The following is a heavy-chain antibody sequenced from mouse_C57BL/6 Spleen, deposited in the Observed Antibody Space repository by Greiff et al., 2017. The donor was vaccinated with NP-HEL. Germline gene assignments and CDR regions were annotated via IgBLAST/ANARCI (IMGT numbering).Heavy chain of an antibody. Sequence: EVQLQQSGPGLVKPSQSLSLTCSVTGYSITSGYYWNWIRQFPGNKLEWMGYISYDGSNNYNPSLKNRISITRDTSKNQFFLKLNSVTTEDTATYYCARGFITTVVARDYFDYWGQGTTLTVSS. CDR3: ARGFITTVVARDYFDY. CDR2: ISYDGSN. J-gene: IGHJ2*01. CDR1: GYSITSGYY. V-gene: IGHV3-6*01. D-gene: IGHD1-1*01.